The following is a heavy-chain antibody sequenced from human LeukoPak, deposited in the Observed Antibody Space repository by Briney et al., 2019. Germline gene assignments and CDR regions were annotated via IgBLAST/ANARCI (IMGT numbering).Heavy chain of an antibody. CDR3: ARLRTDIVATTSYYYYGMDV. D-gene: IGHD5-12*01. J-gene: IGHJ6*02. V-gene: IGHV4-39*01. Sequence: GSLRLSCAASGFTVSSNYMSWVRQPPGKGLEWIGSIYYSGSTYYNPSLKSRVTISVDTSKNQFSLKLSSVTAADTAVYYCARLRTDIVATTSYYYYGMDVWGQGTTVTVSS. CDR1: GFTVSSNY. CDR2: IYYSGST.